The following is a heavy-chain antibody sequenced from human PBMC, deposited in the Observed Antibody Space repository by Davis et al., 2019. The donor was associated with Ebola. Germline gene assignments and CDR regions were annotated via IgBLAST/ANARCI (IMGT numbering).Heavy chain of an antibody. CDR1: GGTFSSYA. CDR3: ARDRDYGDPFDY. D-gene: IGHD4-17*01. CDR2: IIPILGIA. V-gene: IGHV1-69*10. J-gene: IGHJ4*02. Sequence: SVKVSCKASGGTFSSYAISWVRQALGQGLEWMGGIIPILGIANYAQKFQGRVTITADKSTSTAYMELSSLRSEDTAVYYCARDRDYGDPFDYWGQGTLVTVSS.